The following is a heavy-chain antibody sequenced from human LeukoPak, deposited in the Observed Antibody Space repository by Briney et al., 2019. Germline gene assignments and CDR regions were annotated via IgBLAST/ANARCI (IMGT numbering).Heavy chain of an antibody. Sequence: GGSLRLSCTASGFTFGDYAMSWFRQAPGKGQEWVGFIRSKAYGGTTEYAASVKGRFTISRDDSKSIAYLQMNSLKTEDTAVYYCTRDDRTAAGTFHLDYWGQGTLVTVSS. CDR1: GFTFGDYA. V-gene: IGHV3-49*03. D-gene: IGHD6-13*01. J-gene: IGHJ4*02. CDR3: TRDDRTAAGTFHLDY. CDR2: IRSKAYGGTT.